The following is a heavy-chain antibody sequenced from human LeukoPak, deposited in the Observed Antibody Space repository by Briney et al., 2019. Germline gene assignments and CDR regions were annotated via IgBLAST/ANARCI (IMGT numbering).Heavy chain of an antibody. V-gene: IGHV4-34*01. D-gene: IGHD4-11*01. CDR2: VNHEGDS. Sequence: PSETLSLTCAVYGVSLRGYYWSWIRQSPEKGLEWIGEVNHEGDSIYSPSLKSRLTVSVDMSKNQFSLNLRSVTAADTAVYFCARRSNYVSDYYFDVWGKGTTVIVSS. CDR1: GVSLRGYY. J-gene: IGHJ6*03. CDR3: ARRSNYVSDYYFDV.